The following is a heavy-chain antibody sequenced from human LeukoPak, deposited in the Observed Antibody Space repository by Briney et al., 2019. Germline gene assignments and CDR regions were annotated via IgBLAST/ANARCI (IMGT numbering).Heavy chain of an antibody. CDR2: IYYSGST. Sequence: SETLSLTCAVYGGSFSGYYWSWIRQPPGKGLEWIGYIYYSGSTNYNPSLKSRVTISVDTSKNQFSLKLSSVTAADTAVYYCARHTIGYYYGMDVWGQGTTVTVSS. V-gene: IGHV4-59*08. J-gene: IGHJ6*02. CDR1: GGSFSGYY. CDR3: ARHTIGYYYGMDV. D-gene: IGHD3-10*01.